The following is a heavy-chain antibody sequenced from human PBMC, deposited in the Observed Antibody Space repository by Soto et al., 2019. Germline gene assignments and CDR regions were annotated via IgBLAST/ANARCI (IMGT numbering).Heavy chain of an antibody. D-gene: IGHD6-19*01. V-gene: IGHV3-23*01. Sequence: TGGALRLSCSASGFPFVENAMSGFRQAPGKGLEWVSGISDSGATTYYADSVRGRFTISRDNSKNTLYLQMKSLRAEDSASYYCAKEDTSSGSLDYWGQGALVTVSS. CDR3: AKEDTSSGSLDY. CDR2: ISDSGATT. CDR1: GFPFVENA. J-gene: IGHJ4*02.